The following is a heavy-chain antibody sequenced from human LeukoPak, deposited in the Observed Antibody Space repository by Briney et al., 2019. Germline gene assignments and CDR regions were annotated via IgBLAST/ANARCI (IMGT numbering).Heavy chain of an antibody. CDR3: VRSIRVNYDFWNYYYSGDCGDY. D-gene: IGHD3-3*01. V-gene: IGHV5-51*01. CDR2: IYPGDSDT. Sequence: PGESLKISCQGSGYLFTSYWIGRVRQLPGKGQEWVGVIYPGDSDTRYSPSFQGQVTISADKSISTAYLQWSSLKASDTAMYYCVRSIRVNYDFWNYYYSGDCGDYWGQGTLVTVAS. CDR1: GYLFTSYW. J-gene: IGHJ4*02.